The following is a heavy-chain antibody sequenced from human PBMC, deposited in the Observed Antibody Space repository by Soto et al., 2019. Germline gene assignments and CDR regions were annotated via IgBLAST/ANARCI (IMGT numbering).Heavy chain of an antibody. D-gene: IGHD6-6*01. CDR2: IYYSGST. CDR3: ASYSSSSDAFDI. CDR1: GGSISSGGYY. Sequence: KSSETLSLTCTVSGGSISSGGYYWSWIRQHPGKGLEWIGYIYYSGSTYYNPSLKSRVTISVDTSKNQFSLKLSSVTAADTAVYYCASYSSSSDAFDIWGQGTMVTVSS. J-gene: IGHJ3*02. V-gene: IGHV4-31*03.